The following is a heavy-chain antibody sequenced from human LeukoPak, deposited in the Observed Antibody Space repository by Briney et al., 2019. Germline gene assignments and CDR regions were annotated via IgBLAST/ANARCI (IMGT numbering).Heavy chain of an antibody. CDR2: IYPSDSDT. V-gene: IGHV5-51*01. CDR1: EYTFTTSW. Sequence: GESLKISCQASEYTFTTSWIGWVRQLPGTGLEWMAIIYPSDSDTRYNPSFQGQVTISADKSINTAYLSWSSLKASDSAIYYCAKPGYSASLELWGQGTTVTVSS. J-gene: IGHJ3*01. D-gene: IGHD5-12*01. CDR3: AKPGYSASLEL.